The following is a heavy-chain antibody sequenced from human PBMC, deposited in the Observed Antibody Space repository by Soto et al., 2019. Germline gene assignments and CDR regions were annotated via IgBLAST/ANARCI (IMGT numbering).Heavy chain of an antibody. CDR3: ARDVITGTTPAFEI. CDR1: GFTVSSNY. D-gene: IGHD1-20*01. Sequence: GESLKISCAASGFTVSSNYMSWVRQAPGKGLEWVSVIYSGGSTYYADSVKGRFTISRDNSKNTLYLQMNSLRAEDTAVYYCARDVITGTTPAFEIWGQGTMVTVSS. J-gene: IGHJ3*02. CDR2: IYSGGST. V-gene: IGHV3-66*01.